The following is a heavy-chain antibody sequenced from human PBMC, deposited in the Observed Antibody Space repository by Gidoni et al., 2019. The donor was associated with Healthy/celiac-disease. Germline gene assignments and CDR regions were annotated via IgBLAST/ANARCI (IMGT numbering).Heavy chain of an antibody. CDR3: ARDSHYYDSSGYYYGGTTGATYYYYGMDV. Sequence: QVQLVQSGAEVKKPGSSVKVSCKASGGTFSSYTISWVRQAPGQGLEWMGGIIPIFGTANYAQKFQGRVTITADESTSTAYMELSSLRSEDTAVYYCARDSHYYDSSGYYYGGTTGATYYYYGMDVWGQGTTVTVSS. D-gene: IGHD3-22*01. CDR1: GGTFSSYT. CDR2: IIPIFGTA. J-gene: IGHJ6*02. V-gene: IGHV1-69*01.